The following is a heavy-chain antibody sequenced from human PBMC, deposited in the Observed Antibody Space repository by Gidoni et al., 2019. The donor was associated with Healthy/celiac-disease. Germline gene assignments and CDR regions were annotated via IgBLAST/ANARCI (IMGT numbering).Heavy chain of an antibody. CDR3: ATGRRGRYFDY. CDR1: GGSISSYY. V-gene: IGHV4-59*08. J-gene: IGHJ4*02. CDR2: IYYSGST. D-gene: IGHD1-1*01. Sequence: QVQLQESGPGLVKPSETLSLTCTVSGGSISSYYWSWIRQPPGKGLEWIGYIYYSGSTNYNPSLKSRVTISVDTSKNQFSLKLSSVTAADTAVYYCATGRRGRYFDYWGQGTLVTVSS.